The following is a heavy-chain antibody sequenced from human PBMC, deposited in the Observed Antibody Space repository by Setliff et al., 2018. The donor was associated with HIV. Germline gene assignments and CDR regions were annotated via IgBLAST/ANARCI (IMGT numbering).Heavy chain of an antibody. CDR1: GGSISGDF. V-gene: IGHV4-4*07. CDR3: ARRTATGTSATFDS. CDR2: THASGTT. Sequence: SETLSLTCTVSGGSISGDFWTWIRQPAGEGLEWIGRTHASGTTQCEPSLKNRCSMSIDTSKNQFSLKLSSVTAADTAVYYCARRTATGTSATFDSWGQGSLVTAPQ. J-gene: IGHJ4*02. D-gene: IGHD2-21*02.